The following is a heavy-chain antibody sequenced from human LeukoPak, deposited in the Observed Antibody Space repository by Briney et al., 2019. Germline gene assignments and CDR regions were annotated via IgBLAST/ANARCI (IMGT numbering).Heavy chain of an antibody. CDR2: TYYRSTWYN. J-gene: IGHJ5*02. D-gene: IGHD2-2*01. V-gene: IGHV6-1*01. CDR1: GDSVSSNSVT. CDR3: ARRLTQYDCFDP. Sequence: SQTLSLTCAISGDSVSSNSVTWNWIRQSPSRSLEWLGRTYYRSTWYNDYAVSVRGRITVNPDTSKNQFSLHLNSVTPEDTAYYCARRLTQYDCFDPWGQGILVTVSS.